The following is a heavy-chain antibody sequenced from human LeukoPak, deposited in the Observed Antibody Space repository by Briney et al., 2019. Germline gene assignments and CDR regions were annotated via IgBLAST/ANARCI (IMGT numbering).Heavy chain of an antibody. Sequence: GRSLRLSCAASGFTFDDYTMHWVRQAPGKGLEWVSGISWNSGSIGYADSVKGRFTISRDNAKNSLYLQMNSLRAEDTALYYCAKAGDYELGANDFFDYWGQGTLVTVSS. CDR3: AKAGDYELGANDFFDY. D-gene: IGHD4-17*01. CDR2: ISWNSGSI. CDR1: GFTFDDYT. J-gene: IGHJ4*02. V-gene: IGHV3-9*01.